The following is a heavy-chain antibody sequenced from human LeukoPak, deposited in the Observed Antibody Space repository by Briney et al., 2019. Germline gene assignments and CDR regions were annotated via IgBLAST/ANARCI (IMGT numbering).Heavy chain of an antibody. Sequence: GGSLRLSCAASGFTVSSNYMSWVRQAPGKGLEWVSIIYSGGSTFYADSVKGRFTISRDNSKNTLYLQMNSLRAEDTAVYYCARDLVRGSPDYWGQGTLVTVSS. CDR3: ARDLVRGSPDY. CDR2: IYSGGST. J-gene: IGHJ4*02. D-gene: IGHD3-16*01. V-gene: IGHV3-53*01. CDR1: GFTVSSNY.